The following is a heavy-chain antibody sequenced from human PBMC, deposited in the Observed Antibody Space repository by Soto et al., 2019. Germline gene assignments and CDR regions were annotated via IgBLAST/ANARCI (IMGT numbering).Heavy chain of an antibody. J-gene: IGHJ6*02. CDR1: GFTFSSYW. D-gene: IGHD3-3*01. CDR2: IKQDGSEK. Sequence: VGSLRLSCAASGFTFSSYWMSWVRQAPGKGLEWVANIKQDGSEKYYVDSVKGRFTISRDNAKNSLYLQMNSLRAEDTAVYYCARGVEGNYDFWSGSLDVWGQGTTVTVSS. V-gene: IGHV3-7*01. CDR3: ARGVEGNYDFWSGSLDV.